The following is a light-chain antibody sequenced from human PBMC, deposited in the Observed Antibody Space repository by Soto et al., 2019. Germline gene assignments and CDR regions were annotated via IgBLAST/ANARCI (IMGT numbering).Light chain of an antibody. Sequence: QSVLTQPPSASGTPGQRVTISCSGSSSNLGRHGVNWYQHLPGADPKLLIYSNNQRPSGVPDRFSGSTSGTSVSLPISGLQSEDEADYYCATWDDSLNGVVFGGGTKVTVL. CDR2: SNN. CDR1: SSNLGRHG. J-gene: IGLJ2*01. CDR3: ATWDDSLNGVV. V-gene: IGLV1-44*01.